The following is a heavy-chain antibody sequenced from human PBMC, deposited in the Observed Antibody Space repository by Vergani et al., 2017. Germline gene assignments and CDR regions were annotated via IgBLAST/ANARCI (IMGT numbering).Heavy chain of an antibody. J-gene: IGHJ5*02. D-gene: IGHD2-2*01. V-gene: IGHV1-18*01. CDR3: ARDSSSVVVGAWFDP. CDR1: GYTFTSYG. CDR2: ISAYNGNT. Sequence: QVQLVQSGAEVKKPGASVKVSCKASGYTFTSYGISWVRQAPGQGLEWMGWISAYNGNTNYAQKLQGRVTMTTDTSTSTADMELRSLRSDDTAVYYCARDSSSVVVGAWFDPWGQGTLVTVSS.